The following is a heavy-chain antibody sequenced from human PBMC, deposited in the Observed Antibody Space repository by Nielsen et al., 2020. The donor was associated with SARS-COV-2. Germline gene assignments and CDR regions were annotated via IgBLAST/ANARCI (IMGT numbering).Heavy chain of an antibody. CDR3: ATRYYYGSGSYYNVRGVYYGMDV. V-gene: IGHV3-23*03. D-gene: IGHD3-10*01. CDR2: IYSGGSST. CDR1: GFTFSSYA. Sequence: GESLKISCAASGFTFSSYAMSWVRQAPGKGLEWVSVIYSGGSSTYYADSVKGRFTISRDNSKNTLYLQMNSLRAEDTAVYYCATRYYYGSGSYYNVRGVYYGMDVWGQGTTVTVSS. J-gene: IGHJ6*02.